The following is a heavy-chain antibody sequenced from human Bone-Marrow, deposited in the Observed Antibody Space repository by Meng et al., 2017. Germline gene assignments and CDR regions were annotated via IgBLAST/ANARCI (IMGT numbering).Heavy chain of an antibody. D-gene: IGHD6-13*01. CDR2: ISAYNGNT. CDR1: GYTFTSYG. CDR3: ARDRAYSSSWWRAFDI. V-gene: IGHV1-18*01. J-gene: IGHJ3*02. Sequence: ASVKVSCKASGYTFTSYGISWVRQAPGQGLEWMGWISAYNGNTNYAQKLQGRVTMTTDTSTSTAYMELRSLRSDDTAVYYCARDRAYSSSWWRAFDIWGQGTMVTVSS.